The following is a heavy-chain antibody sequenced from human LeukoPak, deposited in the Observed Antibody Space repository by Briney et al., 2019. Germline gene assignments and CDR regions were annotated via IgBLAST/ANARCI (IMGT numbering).Heavy chain of an antibody. CDR2: IYYSGST. Sequence: SETLSLTCTLSGGSFSSYYWSWIRQPPGKGLEWIGYIYYSGSTNYNPSLKSRVTISVDTSKNQFSLKLSSVTATDTAVYCCARAGYSGSDFSVWGKGSTVTVSS. CDR1: GGSFSSYY. D-gene: IGHD5-12*01. V-gene: IGHV4-59*01. CDR3: ARAGYSGSDFSV. J-gene: IGHJ6*04.